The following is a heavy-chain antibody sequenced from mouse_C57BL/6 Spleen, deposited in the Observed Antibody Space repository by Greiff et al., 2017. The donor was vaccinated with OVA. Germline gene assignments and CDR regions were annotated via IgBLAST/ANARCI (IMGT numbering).Heavy chain of an antibody. D-gene: IGHD1-1*01. CDR2: ISDGGSYT. J-gene: IGHJ4*01. CDR1: GFTFSSYA. CDR3: AREGITTVVGAMDY. V-gene: IGHV5-4*01. Sequence: DVMLVESGGGLVKPGGSLKLSCAASGFTFSSYAMSWVRQTPEKRLEWVATISDGGSYTYYPDNVKGRFTISRDNAKNNLYLQMSHLKSEDTAMYYCAREGITTVVGAMDYWGQGTSATVSS.